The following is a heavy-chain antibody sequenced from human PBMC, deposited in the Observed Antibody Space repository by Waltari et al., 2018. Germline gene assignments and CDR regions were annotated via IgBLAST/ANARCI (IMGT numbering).Heavy chain of an antibody. V-gene: IGHV4-59*11. CDR3: ARVVYDFWSGRYFDY. CDR1: GGSISNLY. CDR2: ISYSGST. D-gene: IGHD3-3*01. J-gene: IGHJ4*02. Sequence: QVRLQESGPGLVKPSETLSLTCPVSGGSISNLYWSWIRQHPGKGLVWIGDISYSGSTNYNPSHKSRVAISGDTSKKQFSLNLSSVTAADTAVYFCARVVYDFWSGRYFDYWGQGILVTVPS.